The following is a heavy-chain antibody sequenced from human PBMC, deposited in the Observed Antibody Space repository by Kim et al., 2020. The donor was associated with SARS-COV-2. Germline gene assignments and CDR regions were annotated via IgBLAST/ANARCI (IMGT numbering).Heavy chain of an antibody. J-gene: IGHJ4*02. CDR3: AKDTHPSTTVRGGGFDY. CDR2: ISWNSGSI. V-gene: IGHV3-9*01. Sequence: GGSLRLSCAASGFTFDDYAMHWVRQAPGKGLEWVSGISWNSGSIGYADSVKGRFTISRDNAKNSLYLQMNSLRAEDTALYYCAKDTHPSTTVRGGGFDYWGQGTLVTVSS. D-gene: IGHD4-17*01. CDR1: GFTFDDYA.